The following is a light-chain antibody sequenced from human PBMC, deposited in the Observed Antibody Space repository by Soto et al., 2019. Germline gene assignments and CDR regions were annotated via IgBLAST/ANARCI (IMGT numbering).Light chain of an antibody. J-gene: IGLJ2*01. V-gene: IGLV1-51*01. CDR2: DNN. CDR1: SSNIGSNY. Sequence: QSLLTQPPSVSAAPGQTVTISCSGSSSNIGSNYVSWYQQLPGTAPKLLIYDNNKRPSGIPDRFSGSKSGTSATLGITGLQTGDEADYYCGTWDSSLSAVVFGGGTKLTVL. CDR3: GTWDSSLSAVV.